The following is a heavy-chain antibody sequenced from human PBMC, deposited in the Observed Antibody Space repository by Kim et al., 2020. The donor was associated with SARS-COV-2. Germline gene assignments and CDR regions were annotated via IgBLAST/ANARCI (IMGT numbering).Heavy chain of an antibody. V-gene: IGHV4-59*01. D-gene: IGHD3-22*01. CDR3: ARIVVGPSRYSDY. Sequence: YNPSLKSLVIISVAASKNQFSLKLSSVTAADTGVYYCARIVVGPSRYSDYWGQGTLVTVSS. J-gene: IGHJ4*02.